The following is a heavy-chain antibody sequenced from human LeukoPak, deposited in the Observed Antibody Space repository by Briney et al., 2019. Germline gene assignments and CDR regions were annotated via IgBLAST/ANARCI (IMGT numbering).Heavy chain of an antibody. D-gene: IGHD3/OR15-3a*01. Sequence: TGGSLRLSCAASGLTVSSNYMNWVRQAPGKGLEWVSIIYSGGSIYCANSVKGRFATSRDISKNTLYLQMNSLRVEDTAVYYCARRAGLTMRDAFDLWGQGTMVTVSS. V-gene: IGHV3-66*02. CDR2: IYSGGSI. CDR3: ARRAGLTMRDAFDL. J-gene: IGHJ3*01. CDR1: GLTVSSNY.